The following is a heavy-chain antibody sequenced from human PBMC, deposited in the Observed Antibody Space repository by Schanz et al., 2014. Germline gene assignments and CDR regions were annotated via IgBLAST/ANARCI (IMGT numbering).Heavy chain of an antibody. V-gene: IGHV3-7*03. CDR1: GFTFSSYG. Sequence: KLVESGGGVVQPGRSLRLSCAASGFTFSSYGMHWVRQAPGKGLEWVANIKQDGIEKYYVDSVKGRFTISRDNAKNSLYLQMNSLIAEDTAVYYCAKCIGWYGRCAFDIWGQGTMVTVSS. J-gene: IGHJ3*02. CDR3: AKCIGWYGRCAFDI. CDR2: IKQDGIEK. D-gene: IGHD6-19*01.